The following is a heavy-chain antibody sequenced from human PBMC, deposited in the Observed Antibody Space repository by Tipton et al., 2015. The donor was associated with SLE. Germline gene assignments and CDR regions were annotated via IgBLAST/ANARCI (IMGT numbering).Heavy chain of an antibody. Sequence: TLSLTCAVSGGSIPTYYWSWIRQSPGKGLEWIGYFYYSGSTKYNPSLKSRVTMSVDTSKNHFSVKLSSVTAADTAIYYCARVWSGYSSSYFDLWGRGTLATVSS. CDR1: GGSIPTYY. D-gene: IGHD3-3*01. CDR2: FYYSGST. CDR3: ARVWSGYSSSYFDL. J-gene: IGHJ2*01. V-gene: IGHV4-59*01.